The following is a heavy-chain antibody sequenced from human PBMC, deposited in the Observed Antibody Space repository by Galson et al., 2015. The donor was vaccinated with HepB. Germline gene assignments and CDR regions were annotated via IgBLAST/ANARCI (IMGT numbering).Heavy chain of an antibody. J-gene: IGHJ3*02. Sequence: SLRLSCAASGFTFSSYWMSWVRQAPGKGLEWVANIKQDGSEKYYVDSVKGRFTISRDNAKNSLHLQMNSLRAEDTAVYYCARGSPRGVRGYCSSTSCYTTRRSHAFDIWGQG. V-gene: IGHV3-7*01. CDR2: IKQDGSEK. D-gene: IGHD2-2*02. CDR3: ARGSPRGVRGYCSSTSCYTTRRSHAFDI. CDR1: GFTFSSYW.